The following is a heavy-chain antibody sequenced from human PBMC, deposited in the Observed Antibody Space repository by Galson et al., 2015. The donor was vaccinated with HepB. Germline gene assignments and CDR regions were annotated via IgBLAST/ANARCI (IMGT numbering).Heavy chain of an antibody. CDR3: ARGFAGCSGGSCYFGPGFDY. Sequence: SVKVSCKASGYTFTSYAMHWVRQAPGQRLEWMGWINAGNGNTKYSQKFQGRVTITRDTSASTAYMELSSLRSEDTAVYYCARGFAGCSGGSCYFGPGFDYWGQGTLVTVSS. V-gene: IGHV1-3*01. CDR2: INAGNGNT. J-gene: IGHJ4*02. D-gene: IGHD2-15*01. CDR1: GYTFTSYA.